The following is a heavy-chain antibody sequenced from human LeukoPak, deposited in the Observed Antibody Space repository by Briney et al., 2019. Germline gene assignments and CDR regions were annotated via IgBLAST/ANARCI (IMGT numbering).Heavy chain of an antibody. CDR1: GFTFSSYS. D-gene: IGHD3-10*01. Sequence: KSGGSLRLSCAASGFTFSSYSMNWVRQAPGKGLEWVSSISSSSSYIYYADSVKGRFTISRDNAKNSLYLQMNSLRAEDTAVYYCARSFTMVRGVKAFDYWGQGTLVTVSS. J-gene: IGHJ4*02. V-gene: IGHV3-21*01. CDR3: ARSFTMVRGVKAFDY. CDR2: ISSSSSYI.